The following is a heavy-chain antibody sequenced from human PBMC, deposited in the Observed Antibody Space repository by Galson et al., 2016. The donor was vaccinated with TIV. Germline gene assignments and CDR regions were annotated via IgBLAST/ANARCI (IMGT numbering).Heavy chain of an antibody. V-gene: IGHV5-51*01. CDR2: IFPDDSGT. CDR1: GYRFSSYW. D-gene: IGHD3-22*01. J-gene: IGHJ4*02. CDR3: ARHFRYSDSSGYHYFDS. Sequence: QSGAEVKKPGESLKISCKGSGYRFSSYWIGWVRQRPGKGLEWLGIIFPDDSGTRYSPSLEGQVTFSADKSIRTAYLQWSSLKASDTAIYYCARHFRYSDSSGYHYFDSGGQGTMVTVSS.